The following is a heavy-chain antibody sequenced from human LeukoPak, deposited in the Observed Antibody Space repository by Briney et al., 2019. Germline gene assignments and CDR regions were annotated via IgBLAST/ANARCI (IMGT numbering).Heavy chain of an antibody. Sequence: ASVKVSCKASGYTFTSYDINWVRPATGQGLEWMGWMNPNSANTAYAQKFQGRVTITRNTSTSTAYMELSSLRSEDPAVYYCARAGIGFTDYWGQGTLVTVSS. V-gene: IGHV1-8*03. CDR3: ARAGIGFTDY. J-gene: IGHJ4*02. D-gene: IGHD3-3*01. CDR1: GYTFTSYD. CDR2: MNPNSANT.